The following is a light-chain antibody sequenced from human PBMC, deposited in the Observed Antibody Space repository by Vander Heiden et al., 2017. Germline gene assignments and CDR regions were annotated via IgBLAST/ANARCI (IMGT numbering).Light chain of an antibody. Sequence: EIVLTQSPGTLSLSPGERATLSCRASQSVSSSYLAWYQQKPGQAPRLLIYGASSRATGIPDRFSGSGSGTDFTLTISRLEPEDFAVYYCQLYGSSPTWTFGQGTKVEI. V-gene: IGKV3-20*01. CDR3: QLYGSSPTWT. J-gene: IGKJ1*01. CDR2: GAS. CDR1: QSVSSSY.